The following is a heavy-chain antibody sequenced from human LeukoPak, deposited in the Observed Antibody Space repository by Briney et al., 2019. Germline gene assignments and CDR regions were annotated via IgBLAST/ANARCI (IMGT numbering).Heavy chain of an antibody. Sequence: PSETLSLTCAVYGGSFSGYYWSWIRQPPGKGLEWIGEINHSGSTNYNPSLKSRVTISVDTSKNQFSLKLSSVTAADTAVYYCARHLLLSSWYVPDAFDIWGQGTMVTVSS. D-gene: IGHD6-13*01. CDR1: GGSFSGYY. CDR2: INHSGST. V-gene: IGHV4-34*01. CDR3: ARHLLLSSWYVPDAFDI. J-gene: IGHJ3*02.